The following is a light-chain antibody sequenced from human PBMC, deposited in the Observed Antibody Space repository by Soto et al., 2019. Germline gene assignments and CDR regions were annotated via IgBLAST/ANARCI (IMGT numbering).Light chain of an antibody. J-gene: IGLJ1*01. CDR1: SSDVGGYNY. CDR2: EVS. V-gene: IGLV2-14*01. Sequence: QSVLTQPASVSGSPGQSITISCTGTSSDVGGYNYVAWYQQHPGKVPRLMIYEVSNRPSGASNRFSGSKSGSTASLTISGLQAEDEADYYCISYTSSSTSYVFGTGTKFTVL. CDR3: ISYTSSSTSYV.